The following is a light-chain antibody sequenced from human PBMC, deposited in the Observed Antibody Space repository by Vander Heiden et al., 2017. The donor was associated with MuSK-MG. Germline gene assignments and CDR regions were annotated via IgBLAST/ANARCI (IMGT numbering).Light chain of an antibody. CDR1: SSNIGNNA. V-gene: IGLV1-36*01. CDR2: YDD. Sequence: QSVLTQPHSVSEAPRQRVTIACSGGSSNIGNNAVNWYQQLPGKAPKLLIYYDDLLPSGVSDRFSGSKSGTSASLAISGLQSEEEADYYCAAWDDRLNGPVFGGGTKLTVL. CDR3: AAWDDRLNGPV. J-gene: IGLJ2*01.